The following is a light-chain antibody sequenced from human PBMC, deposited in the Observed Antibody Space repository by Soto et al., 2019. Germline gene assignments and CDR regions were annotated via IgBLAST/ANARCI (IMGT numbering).Light chain of an antibody. CDR3: SSYTSSSTPVV. Sequence: QSVLTQPASVSGSPGQSITISCTGTSSDVGGYNYVSWYQQHPCKAPKLMIYEVSNRPSGVSNRFSGSKSGNTASLTISGLQAEDEDDYYCSSYTSSSTPVVFGGGTQLTVL. CDR2: EVS. CDR1: SSDVGGYNY. V-gene: IGLV2-14*01. J-gene: IGLJ2*01.